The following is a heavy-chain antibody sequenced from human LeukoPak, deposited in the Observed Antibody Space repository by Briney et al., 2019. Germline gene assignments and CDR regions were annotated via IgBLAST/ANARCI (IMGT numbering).Heavy chain of an antibody. J-gene: IGHJ4*02. CDR1: GYTFTSLD. CDR3: ARDFSHGALDY. V-gene: IGHV1-18*01. D-gene: IGHD4-17*01. Sequence: ASVKVSCKASGYTFTSLDINWVRQATGQGLEWMGWISPYNGNTNYAQNLQGRVTMTTDTSTSTAYMELRSLRSDDTAVYYCARDFSHGALDYWGQGTLVTVSS. CDR2: ISPYNGNT.